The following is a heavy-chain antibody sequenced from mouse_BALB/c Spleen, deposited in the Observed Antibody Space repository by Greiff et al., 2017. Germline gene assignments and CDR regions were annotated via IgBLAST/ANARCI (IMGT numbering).Heavy chain of an antibody. V-gene: IGHV6-6*02. CDR1: GFTFSNYW. CDR2: IRLKSNNYAT. CDR3: TRYRLRIDY. Sequence: EVKVEESGGGLVQPGGSMTISCVVSGFTFSNYWMNWVRQSPEKGLEWVAEIRLKSNNYATHYAESVKGRFTISRDDSKSGVYLQMNNLRAENTGIYYYTRYRLRIDYWGQGTTLTVSS. J-gene: IGHJ2*01.